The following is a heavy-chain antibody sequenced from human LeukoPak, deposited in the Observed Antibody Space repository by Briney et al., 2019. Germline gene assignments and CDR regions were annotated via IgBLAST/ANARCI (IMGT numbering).Heavy chain of an antibody. CDR1: GFSFSAYA. V-gene: IGHV3-23*01. CDR2: ISGSGGTT. Sequence: GGSLRLSCAASGFSFSAYAMAWVRRAPGKGLEWVSGISGSGGTTFYSDSVKGRFTISRDNSKNTLYLQMNSLRGEDTAVYYCARDGQLWSTGPCWSDPWGQGTLVTVSS. J-gene: IGHJ5*02. CDR3: ARDGQLWSTGPCWSDP. D-gene: IGHD5-18*01.